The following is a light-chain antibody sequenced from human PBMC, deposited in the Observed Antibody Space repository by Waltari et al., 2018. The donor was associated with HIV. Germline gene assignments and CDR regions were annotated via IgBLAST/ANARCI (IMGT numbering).Light chain of an antibody. CDR3: QQYFTTPLS. CDR1: QRGLGKTNDKNY. Sequence: DIVMTQPPASLAVSPGVRAPLNCRSTQRGLGKTNDKNYLAWFQQKPGQPPQLLIYWGSNRDSGVPDRFSGSGSGTDFTLTISSLQAEDVAVYYCQQYFTTPLSFGGGTKVEIK. V-gene: IGKV4-1*01. J-gene: IGKJ4*01. CDR2: WGS.